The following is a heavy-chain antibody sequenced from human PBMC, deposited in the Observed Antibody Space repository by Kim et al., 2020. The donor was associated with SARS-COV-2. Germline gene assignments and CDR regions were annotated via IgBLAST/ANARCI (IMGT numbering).Heavy chain of an antibody. CDR1: GNTFSNYY. CDR2: INPSGGST. D-gene: IGHD2-15*01. CDR3: GRERGHCSGGSCYPGYYG. Sequence: ASVKVSCKASGNTFSNYYIYWVRQAPGQGLEWMGIINPSGGSTNYAQKFQGRVTMTRDTSTSTVYMDLSSMRSEDTAIYYCGRERGHCSGGSCYPGYYG. J-gene: IGHJ6*01. V-gene: IGHV1-46*01.